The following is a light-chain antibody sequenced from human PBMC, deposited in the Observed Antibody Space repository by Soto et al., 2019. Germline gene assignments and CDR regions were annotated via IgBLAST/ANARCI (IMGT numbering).Light chain of an antibody. Sequence: ENVLTQSPGTLSLSPGERATLSCRASQTLYSSYLAWYQQKPGQAPRLLIYAASSRATGIPDRFSGSGSGTDFTLTISRLESADCAVYYCQQYDSSPRTFGQGTKVEIK. CDR2: AAS. V-gene: IGKV3-20*01. CDR3: QQYDSSPRT. CDR1: QTLYSSY. J-gene: IGKJ1*01.